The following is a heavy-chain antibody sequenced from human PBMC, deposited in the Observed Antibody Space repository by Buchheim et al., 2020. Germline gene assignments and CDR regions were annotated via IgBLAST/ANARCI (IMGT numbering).Heavy chain of an antibody. Sequence: EVQLVESGGGLVKPGGSLRLSCAASGFTFSSYSMPWVRQAPGKGLEWVSFISSSSTYMHYADSLKGRFTISRDNAKNSLYLQMNSLGAEDTAVYYCARGDRSGDYSPSLFDYGGQGTL. CDR3: ARGDRSGDYSPSLFDY. CDR1: GFTFSSYS. V-gene: IGHV3-21*01. J-gene: IGHJ4*02. CDR2: ISSSSTYM. D-gene: IGHD3-22*01.